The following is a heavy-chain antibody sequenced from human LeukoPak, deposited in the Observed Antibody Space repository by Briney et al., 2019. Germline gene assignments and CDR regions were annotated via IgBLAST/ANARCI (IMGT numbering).Heavy chain of an antibody. CDR3: ARGGPHGSGSLLGFDF. V-gene: IGHV1-69*06. Sequence: ASVKVSCKASGGPLSSYAINWVRRAPGQGLEWMGGIIPVYGTTNFAQRFLGRVTITADKSTSTVYMELNSLRSTDTALYFCARGGPHGSGSLLGFDFWGQGTLVTVSS. CDR1: GGPLSSYA. CDR2: IIPVYGTT. D-gene: IGHD3-10*01. J-gene: IGHJ4*02.